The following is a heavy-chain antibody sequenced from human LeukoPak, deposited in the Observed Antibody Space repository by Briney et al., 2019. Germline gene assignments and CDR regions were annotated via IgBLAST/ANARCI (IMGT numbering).Heavy chain of an antibody. CDR3: TRAYWIGFHFDS. CDR1: GGSISSGDYF. D-gene: IGHD3-3*01. CDR2: IYYSGTT. V-gene: IGHV4-30-4*01. J-gene: IGHJ4*02. Sequence: SETLSLTCSVSGGSISSGDYFWTWIRQPPGKGLEYIGYIYYSGTTYYNPSLKSRITMSVDMSANQFSLRLTSVSAADTAVYYCTRAYWIGFHFDSWGQGILVSVSS.